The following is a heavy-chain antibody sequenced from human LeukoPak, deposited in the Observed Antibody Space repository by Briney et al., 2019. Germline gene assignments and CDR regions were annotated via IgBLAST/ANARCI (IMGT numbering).Heavy chain of an antibody. D-gene: IGHD6-13*01. CDR2: IYTSGST. CDR1: GGSISSYY. V-gene: IGHV4-4*09. J-gene: IGHJ4*02. CDR3: ARLLGYSSSWYYLDY. Sequence: SETLSLTCTVSGGSISSYYWSWIRQPPGKGLEWIGYIYTSGSTNYNPSLKSRGTISVDTSKNQFSLKLSSVTAADTAMYYCARLLGYSSSWYYLDYWARDPWSPSPQ.